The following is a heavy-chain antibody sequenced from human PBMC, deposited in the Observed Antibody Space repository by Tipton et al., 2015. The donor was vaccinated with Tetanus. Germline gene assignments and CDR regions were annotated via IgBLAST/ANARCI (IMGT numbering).Heavy chain of an antibody. CDR2: IYSGGST. V-gene: IGHV3-53*01. CDR3: ARDDVNWNSLDY. J-gene: IGHJ4*02. Sequence: GSLRLSCAASGFTVSSNYMSWVRQAPGKGLEWVSVIYSGGSTYYADSVKGRFTISRDNSKNSLYLQMNSLRDEDTAVYYCARDDVNWNSLDYWGQGTLVTVSS. D-gene: IGHD1-7*01. CDR1: GFTVSSNY.